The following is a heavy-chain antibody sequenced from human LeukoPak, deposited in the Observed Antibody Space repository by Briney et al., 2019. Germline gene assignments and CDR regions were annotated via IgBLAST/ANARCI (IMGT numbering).Heavy chain of an antibody. CDR2: ISGSGGST. V-gene: IGHV3-23*01. Sequence: GGSLRLSCAASGFTFSSYGMSWVRQAPGKGLEWVSAISGSGGSTYYADSVKGRFTISRDNSKNTLYLQMNSLRAEDTAVYYCAKDFFPSYYYDSSGYYSDYWGQGTLVTVSS. CDR3: AKDFFPSYYYDSSGYYSDY. CDR1: GFTFSSYG. D-gene: IGHD3-22*01. J-gene: IGHJ4*02.